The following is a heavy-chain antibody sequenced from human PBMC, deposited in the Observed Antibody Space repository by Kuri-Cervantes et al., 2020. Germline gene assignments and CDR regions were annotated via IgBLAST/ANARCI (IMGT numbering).Heavy chain of an antibody. CDR3: ARDLEGYDWGGMDV. CDR1: GFTFSSYS. D-gene: IGHD5-12*01. CDR2: IYSGGST. Sequence: GGSLRLSCAASGFTFSSYSMNWVRQAPGKGLEWVSVIYSGGSTYYADSVKGRFTISRDNSKNTLYLQMNSLRAEDTAVYYCARDLEGYDWGGMDVWGQGTTVTVSS. J-gene: IGHJ6*02. V-gene: IGHV3-66*01.